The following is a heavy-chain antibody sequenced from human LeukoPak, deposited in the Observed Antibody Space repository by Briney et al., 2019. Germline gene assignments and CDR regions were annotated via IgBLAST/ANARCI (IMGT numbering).Heavy chain of an antibody. D-gene: IGHD6-19*01. Sequence: PSETLSLTCTVSGDAISSGYYQWIWIRQPAGKGLEWIGRIYSSGTTNYNPSLKRRVTISVDASKNQFSLKLDSVAAADTAVHYCARAITDSSGKYWLDPWGQGTLVTVSS. J-gene: IGHJ5*02. CDR1: GDAISSGYYQ. CDR3: ARAITDSSGKYWLDP. CDR2: IYSSGTT. V-gene: IGHV4-61*02.